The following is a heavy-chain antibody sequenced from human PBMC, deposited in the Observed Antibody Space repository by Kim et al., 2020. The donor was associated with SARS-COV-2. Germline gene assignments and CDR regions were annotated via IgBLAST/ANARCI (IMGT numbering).Heavy chain of an antibody. Sequence: ASVKVSCKASGYIFTSYGISWVRQAPGQGLEWMGWISAYNGNTNYAQKLQGRVTMTTDTSTSTAYMELRSLRSDDTAVYYCARDGYCSSTSCTEYNWFDSWGQGTLVTVSS. CDR1: GYIFTSYG. D-gene: IGHD2-2*03. V-gene: IGHV1-18*01. CDR2: ISAYNGNT. CDR3: ARDGYCSSTSCTEYNWFDS. J-gene: IGHJ5*01.